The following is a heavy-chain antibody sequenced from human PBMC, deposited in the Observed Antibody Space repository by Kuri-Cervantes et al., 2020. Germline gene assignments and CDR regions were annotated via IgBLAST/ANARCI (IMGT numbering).Heavy chain of an antibody. CDR3: ARAVRYWFDP. D-gene: IGHD4-11*01. V-gene: IGHV3-23*01. J-gene: IGHJ5*02. CDR1: GFTFSSYA. CDR2: ISGSGGST. Sequence: GESLKISCAASGFTFSSYAMSWVRQAPGKGLEWVSAISGSGGSTYYADSVKGRFTISRDNSKNTLYLQMNSLRAEDTAVYYCARAVRYWFDPWGQGTLVTVSS.